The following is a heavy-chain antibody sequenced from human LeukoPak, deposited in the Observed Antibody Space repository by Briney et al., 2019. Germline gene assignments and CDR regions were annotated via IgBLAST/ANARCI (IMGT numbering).Heavy chain of an antibody. CDR1: GLTFSSYW. CDR3: ARVGCTSTSCLAN. J-gene: IGHJ4*02. Sequence: LPGGSLRLSCAVSGLTFSSYWMTWVRQAPGKGLELVANIKQDGSEKYYADSVKGRFTISRDNAKNSLYLQMSSVRAEDTAVYYCARVGCTSTSCLANWGQGTLVTVSS. CDR2: IKQDGSEK. D-gene: IGHD2-2*01. V-gene: IGHV3-7*01.